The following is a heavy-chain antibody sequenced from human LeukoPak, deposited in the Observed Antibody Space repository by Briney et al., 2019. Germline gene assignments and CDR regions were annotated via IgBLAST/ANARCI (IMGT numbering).Heavy chain of an antibody. CDR1: GYTFTGYY. V-gene: IGHV1-2*02. Sequence: ASVKVSCKASGYTFTGYYMHWVRQAPGQGLEWMGWINPNSGGTNYAQKFQGRVTMTRDTSIGTAYMELSRLRSDDTAVYYCASLYSGSYYFDYWGQGTLVTVSS. J-gene: IGHJ4*02. CDR3: ASLYSGSYYFDY. D-gene: IGHD1-26*01. CDR2: INPNSGGT.